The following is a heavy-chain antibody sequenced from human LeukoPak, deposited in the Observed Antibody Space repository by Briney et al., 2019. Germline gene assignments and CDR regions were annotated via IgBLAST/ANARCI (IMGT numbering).Heavy chain of an antibody. CDR1: GGSISSSSYY. V-gene: IGHV4-39*07. CDR3: ASLWLGGAGFDP. J-gene: IGHJ5*02. Sequence: SETLSLTCTVSGGSISSSSYYWGWIRQPPGKGLEWIGSIYYSGSTYYNPSLKSRVTISVDTSKNRFSLKLSSVTAADTAVYYCASLWLGGAGFDPWGQGTLVTVSS. D-gene: IGHD3-22*01. CDR2: IYYSGST.